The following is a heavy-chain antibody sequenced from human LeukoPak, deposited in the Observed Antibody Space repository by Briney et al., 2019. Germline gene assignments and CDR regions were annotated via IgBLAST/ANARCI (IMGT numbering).Heavy chain of an antibody. CDR2: IKEDGSEK. D-gene: IGHD1-26*01. CDR1: GFSFSNNW. J-gene: IGHJ4*02. CDR3: ARLLSGSYWSLGHYFGY. Sequence: PGGSLRLSCAASGFSFSNNWMTWVRQASGRGLEWVANIKEDGSEKHYVEFVKGRFTISRDNAKNSMYLQMNSLRADDTAVYYCARLLSGSYWSLGHYFGYWGQGALVTVSS. V-gene: IGHV3-7*01.